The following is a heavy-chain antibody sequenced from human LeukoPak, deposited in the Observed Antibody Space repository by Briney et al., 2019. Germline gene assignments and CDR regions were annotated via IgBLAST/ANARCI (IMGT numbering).Heavy chain of an antibody. CDR1: GGSFSGYY. D-gene: IGHD3-10*01. V-gene: IGHV4-34*01. CDR3: ARGRVQYYFGSGSQGWLDP. J-gene: IGHJ5*02. Sequence: PSETLSLTCAAYGGSFSGYYWNWIRQSPGMGLEWIGEINHSGSTNYNPSLKSRVTISVDTPKNQFSLRLTSVTAADTAVYYCARGRVQYYFGSGSQGWLDPWGQGTLVTVSS. CDR2: INHSGST.